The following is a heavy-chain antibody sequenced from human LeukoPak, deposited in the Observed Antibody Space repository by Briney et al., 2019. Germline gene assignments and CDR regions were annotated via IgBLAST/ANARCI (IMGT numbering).Heavy chain of an antibody. CDR2: ISSSSSYI. Sequence: GGSLRLSCAASGFTLSSFGMTWVRQAPGKGLEWVSSISSSSSYIYYADSVKGRFTISRDNAKNSVYLQMNSLRAEDTAVYYCARAMYGSGSYYDAFDIWGQGTMVTVSS. J-gene: IGHJ3*02. D-gene: IGHD3-10*01. CDR1: GFTLSSFG. V-gene: IGHV3-21*01. CDR3: ARAMYGSGSYYDAFDI.